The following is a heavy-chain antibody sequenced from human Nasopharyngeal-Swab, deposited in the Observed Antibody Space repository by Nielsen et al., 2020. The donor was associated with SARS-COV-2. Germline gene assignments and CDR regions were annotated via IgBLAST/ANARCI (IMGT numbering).Heavy chain of an antibody. Sequence: GGSLRLSCAASGFIFSASAIHWVRQASGKGLEWVGRIGDKDHNSATTYGASVQGRFTISRDDSKNTAFLQMDSLKTEDTALYYCTTDFYFDYWGQGTLVTVSS. CDR1: GFIFSASA. CDR2: IGDKDHNSAT. J-gene: IGHJ4*02. CDR3: TTDFYFDY. V-gene: IGHV3-73*01.